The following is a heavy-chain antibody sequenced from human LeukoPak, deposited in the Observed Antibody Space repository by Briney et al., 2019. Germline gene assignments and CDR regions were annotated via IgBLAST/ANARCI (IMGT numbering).Heavy chain of an antibody. Sequence: GASVKVSCKASGYTFTNYHINWVRQATGQGLEWMGWINPNNGDSGFAQKFQGRVTITRYTAMTTAYMELSSLTSEDTAIYFCARTTSFTASGYDYWGQGTLVTVSS. D-gene: IGHD6-25*01. CDR2: INPNNGDS. CDR3: ARTTSFTASGYDY. CDR1: GYTFTNYH. J-gene: IGHJ4*02. V-gene: IGHV1-8*03.